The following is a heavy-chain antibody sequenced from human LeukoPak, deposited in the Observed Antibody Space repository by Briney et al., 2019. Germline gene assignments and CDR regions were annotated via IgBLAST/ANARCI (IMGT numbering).Heavy chain of an antibody. J-gene: IGHJ4*02. CDR2: IYPGDSGT. V-gene: IGHV5-51*01. D-gene: IGHD6-19*01. CDR3: ARGIAVAGVRGYYFDY. CDR1: GYSFTSYW. Sequence: GESLKISCKGSGYSFTSYWIGWVRQMPGKGLEWMGIIYPGDSGTRYSPSFQGQVTISADKSISTAYLQWSSLKASDTAMYYCARGIAVAGVRGYYFDYWGQGTLVTVSS.